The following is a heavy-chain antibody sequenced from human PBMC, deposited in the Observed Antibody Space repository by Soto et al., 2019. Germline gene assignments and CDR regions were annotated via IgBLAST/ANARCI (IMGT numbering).Heavy chain of an antibody. V-gene: IGHV1-46*01. CDR1: GDTFTDYY. J-gene: IGHJ4*02. Sequence: QVQLMQSGAEVKKPGASVKVSCKASGDTFTDYYIHWLRQAPGQGLEWMGTVNPSGGHTTYAQHFLGRGTMTRDTSTSTLYMELTSLTSDDTDTYYCARGGHFVVVNAALAYWCQGTLVTVSS. D-gene: IGHD2-21*01. CDR3: ARGGHFVVVNAALAY. CDR2: VNPSGGHT.